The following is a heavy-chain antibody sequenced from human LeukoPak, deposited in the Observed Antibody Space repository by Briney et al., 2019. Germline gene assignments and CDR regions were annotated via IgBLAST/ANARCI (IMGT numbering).Heavy chain of an antibody. CDR3: ARDLSPGERQLSGAFDI. Sequence: PSETLSLTCTVSGGSISSGDYYWSWIRQPPGTGLEWIGYIYYSGSTNYNPSLKSRVTLSVDTSKNQFSLKLSSVTAADTAVYYCARDLSPGERQLSGAFDIWGQGTMVTVSS. D-gene: IGHD1-1*01. CDR2: IYYSGST. V-gene: IGHV4-61*08. CDR1: GGSISSGDYY. J-gene: IGHJ3*02.